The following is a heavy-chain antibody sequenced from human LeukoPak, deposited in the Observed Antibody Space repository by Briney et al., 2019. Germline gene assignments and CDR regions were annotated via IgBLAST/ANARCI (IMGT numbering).Heavy chain of an antibody. V-gene: IGHV3-23*01. Sequence: GGFLRLSCAASGFTFSSYAMSWVRQAPGKGLEWVSAIRGSGGSTYYADSVKGRFTISRDNSKNTLYLQMNSLRAEDTAVYYCAKEDYYYDSSGYVPGDYWGQGTLVTVSS. CDR2: IRGSGGST. CDR3: AKEDYYYDSSGYVPGDY. J-gene: IGHJ4*02. D-gene: IGHD3-22*01. CDR1: GFTFSSYA.